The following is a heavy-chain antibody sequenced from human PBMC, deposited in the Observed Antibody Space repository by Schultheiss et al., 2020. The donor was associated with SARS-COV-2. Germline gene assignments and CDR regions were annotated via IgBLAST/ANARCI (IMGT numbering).Heavy chain of an antibody. CDR3: AREKGRTIAGFDY. V-gene: IGHV4-59*12. CDR2: IYYSGST. Sequence: SQTLSLTCTVSGGSISSYYWSWIRQPPGKGLEWIGYIYYSGSTNYNPSLKSRVTISVDTSKNQFSLKLSSVTAADTAVYYCAREKGRTIAGFDYWGQGTLVTVSS. CDR1: GGSISSYY. D-gene: IGHD1-14*01. J-gene: IGHJ4*02.